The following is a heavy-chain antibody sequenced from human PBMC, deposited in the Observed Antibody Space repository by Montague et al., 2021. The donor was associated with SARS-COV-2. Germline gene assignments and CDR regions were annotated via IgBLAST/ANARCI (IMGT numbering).Heavy chain of an antibody. CDR2: ISYDGSNK. V-gene: IGHV3-30*04. J-gene: IGHJ4*02. Sequence: SLRLSCAASGFTFSSYAMHWVRQAPGKGLEWVAVISYDGSNKYYADSVKGRFTISRDTSKNTLYLQMNSLRAEDTAVYYCARVRDCSITSCLPSFDYWGQGTLVTVSS. D-gene: IGHD2-2*01. CDR3: ARVRDCSITSCLPSFDY. CDR1: GFTFSSYA.